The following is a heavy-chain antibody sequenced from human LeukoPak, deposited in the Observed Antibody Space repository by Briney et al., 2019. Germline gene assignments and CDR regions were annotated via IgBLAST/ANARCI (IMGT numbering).Heavy chain of an antibody. D-gene: IGHD6-13*01. V-gene: IGHV1-18*01. Sequence: ASVKVSCKASGYTFTSYGISWVRQAPGQGFEWMGWISAYNGNTNYAQKLQGRVTMTTDTSTSTAYMELRSLRSDDTAVYYCARHGDMQQLTSYYYYGMDVWGQGTTVTVSS. CDR2: ISAYNGNT. CDR1: GYTFTSYG. J-gene: IGHJ6*02. CDR3: ARHGDMQQLTSYYYYGMDV.